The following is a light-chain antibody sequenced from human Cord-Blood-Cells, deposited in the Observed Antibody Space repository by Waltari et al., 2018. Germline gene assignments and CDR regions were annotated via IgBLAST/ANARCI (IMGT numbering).Light chain of an antibody. V-gene: IGLV1-44*01. CDR3: AAWDDSLNGPV. Sequence: QSVLTQPPSASGTPGQSVTISCSGSSSNIGTNTVNWYQQPPGTAPKLLIYSNKQRPSGVPDRFSGSKSGTSASLAISGLQSEDEADYYCAAWDDSLNGPVFGGGTKLTVL. CDR1: SSNIGTNT. CDR2: SNK. J-gene: IGLJ3*02.